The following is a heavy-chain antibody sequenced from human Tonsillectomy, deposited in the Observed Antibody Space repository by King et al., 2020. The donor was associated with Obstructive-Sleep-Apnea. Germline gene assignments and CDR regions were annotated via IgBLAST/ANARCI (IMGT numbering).Heavy chain of an antibody. Sequence: VQLVESGGGLVKPGGSLRLSCAASGFTFSDYYMNWIRQAPGKGLEWVSYISSSGSTIYYADSVKGRFTISRDNAKNSLYLQMNSLRAEDTAVYYCARPLPIAVACTYYYYGTDVWGQGTTVTVSS. CDR2: ISSSGSTI. V-gene: IGHV3-11*01. CDR3: ARPLPIAVACTYYYYGTDV. J-gene: IGHJ6*02. D-gene: IGHD6-19*01. CDR1: GFTFSDYY.